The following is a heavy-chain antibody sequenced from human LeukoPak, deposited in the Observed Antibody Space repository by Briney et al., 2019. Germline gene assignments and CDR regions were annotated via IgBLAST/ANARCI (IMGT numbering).Heavy chain of an antibody. J-gene: IGHJ4*02. D-gene: IGHD2-15*01. CDR3: TTVDCSGGSCSVGYFDY. Sequence: ASVKVSCKVSGYTLTDLSIHWGRQAPGKGLEWMGGFDPEDGEIIYAQKFQGRVTMTEDTSTDTAYMELSSLRSEDTAVYYCTTVDCSGGSCSVGYFDYRGQGTLVTVSS. CDR2: FDPEDGEI. V-gene: IGHV1-24*01. CDR1: GYTLTDLS.